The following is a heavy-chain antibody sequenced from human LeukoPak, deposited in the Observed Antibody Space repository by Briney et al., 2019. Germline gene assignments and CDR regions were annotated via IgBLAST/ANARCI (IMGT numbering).Heavy chain of an antibody. CDR2: IYTSGST. D-gene: IGHD3-10*01. CDR3: ARSKTGVYYYHYMDV. J-gene: IGHJ6*03. CDR1: GGSISSGSHY. V-gene: IGHV4-61*02. Sequence: PSQTLSLTCTVSGGSISSGSHYWSWIRQPAGKGLEWIGRIYTSGSTNYNPSLKSRVTISVDTSKNQFSLKLSSVTAADTAVYYCARSKTGVYYYHYMDVWGKGTTVTVSS.